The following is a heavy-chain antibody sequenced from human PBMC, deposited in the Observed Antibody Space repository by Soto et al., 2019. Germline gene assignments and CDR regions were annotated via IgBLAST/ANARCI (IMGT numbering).Heavy chain of an antibody. J-gene: IGHJ4*02. CDR2: INPNGAST. V-gene: IGHV1-46*01. Sequence: QVQLVQSGAEVMKPGASVKISCKTSGYTFTNNYINWVRQAPGQGLEWVGLINPNGASTTYAQTFQGRVTMTRDTSTSTVYMELSSLRSDDTAVYYCARVYGLVKHDDFWNGYYDYWGQGTLVTVSS. CDR3: ARVYGLVKHDDFWNGYYDY. D-gene: IGHD3-3*01. CDR1: GYTFTNNY.